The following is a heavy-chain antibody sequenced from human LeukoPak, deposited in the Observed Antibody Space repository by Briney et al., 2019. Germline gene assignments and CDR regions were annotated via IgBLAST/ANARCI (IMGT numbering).Heavy chain of an antibody. CDR2: IKQGGSEK. CDR3: ARSIVGASANWFDP. CDR1: GFTFSSYW. D-gene: IGHD1-26*01. J-gene: IGHJ5*02. V-gene: IGHV3-7*01. Sequence: GGSLRLSCAASGFTFSSYWMSWVRQAPGKGLEWVANIKQGGSEKYYVDSVKGRFTISRDNAKNSLYLQMNSLRAEDTAVYYCARSIVGASANWFDPWGQGTLVTVSS.